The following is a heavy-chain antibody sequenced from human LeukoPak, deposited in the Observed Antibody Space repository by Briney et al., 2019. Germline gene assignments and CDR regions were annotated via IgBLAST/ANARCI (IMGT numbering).Heavy chain of an antibody. D-gene: IGHD1-26*01. CDR1: GYTFTAYG. V-gene: IGHV1-18*01. J-gene: IGHJ6*03. CDR3: ARDPRGRSYYYYMDV. CDR2: ISAYNGNT. Sequence: ASVKVSCKASGYTFTAYGISWVRQAPGQGLEWMGWISAYNGNTKYAQKFQGRVTMTTDTSTSTAYMDLRSLKSDDTAVYYCARDPRGRSYYYYMDVWGKGTTVTVSS.